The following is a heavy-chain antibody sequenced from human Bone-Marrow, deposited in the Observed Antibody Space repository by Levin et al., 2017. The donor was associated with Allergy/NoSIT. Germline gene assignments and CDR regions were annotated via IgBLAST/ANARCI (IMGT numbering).Heavy chain of an antibody. V-gene: IGHV3-23*01. CDR3: TKAPRYFY. Sequence: GGSLRLSCAASGFTFRNYAMTWVRQAPGKGLEWVSTLDHDHTTLYADSVKGRFTVSRDNSKNTLYLQMNSLRAEDTAVYYCTKAPRYFYWGQGTLVTVSS. CDR2: LDHDHTT. CDR1: GFTFRNYA. D-gene: IGHD3-9*01. J-gene: IGHJ4*02.